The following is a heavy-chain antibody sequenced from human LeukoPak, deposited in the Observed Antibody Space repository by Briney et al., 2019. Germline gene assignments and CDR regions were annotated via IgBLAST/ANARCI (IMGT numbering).Heavy chain of an antibody. Sequence: GGSLRLSCAASGFTFSNYNMNWVRQAPGKGLEWVSFISSSSSTIYYADSVKGRFIISRDNAKNSLYLQMNSLRAEDTAVYYCARGEAYYDFWSGYYLFDYWGQGTLVTVSS. CDR2: ISSSSSTI. J-gene: IGHJ4*02. CDR3: ARGEAYYDFWSGYYLFDY. V-gene: IGHV3-48*01. CDR1: GFTFSNYN. D-gene: IGHD3-3*01.